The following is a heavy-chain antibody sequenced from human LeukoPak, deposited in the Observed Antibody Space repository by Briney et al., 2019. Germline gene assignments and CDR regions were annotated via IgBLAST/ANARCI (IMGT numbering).Heavy chain of an antibody. D-gene: IGHD1-26*01. CDR2: ISDSGRST. V-gene: IGHV3-23*01. Sequence: GGTLRLSCAASGFTFSSYAMTWVRQAPGKGLEWVSAISDSGRSTYYADSVKGRFTISRDISKSTLYLQMNSLRAEDTALYYCAKGQKWELPLDFWGQGTLVTVSS. CDR3: AKGQKWELPLDF. J-gene: IGHJ4*02. CDR1: GFTFSSYA.